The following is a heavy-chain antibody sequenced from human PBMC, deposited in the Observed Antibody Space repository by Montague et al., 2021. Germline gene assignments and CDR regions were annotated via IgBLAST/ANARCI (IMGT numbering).Heavy chain of an antibody. Sequence: CAISGDSVSSDSSAWTWIRQSPSRGLEWLGRTYYRSKWYNDYAVSVKSRITINPDTSKNQFSLQLNSVTPEDTAVYYCARRQRQAWAHSSSSPQYYYYYMDVWGKGTTVTVSS. V-gene: IGHV6-1*01. J-gene: IGHJ6*03. CDR1: GDSVSSDSSA. CDR3: ARRQRQAWAHSSSSPQYYYYYMDV. D-gene: IGHD6-6*01. CDR2: TYYRSKWYN.